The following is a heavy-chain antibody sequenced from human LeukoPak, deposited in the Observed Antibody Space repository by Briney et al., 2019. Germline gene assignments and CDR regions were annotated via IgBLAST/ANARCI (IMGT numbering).Heavy chain of an antibody. CDR1: GYSFTSYC. CDR2: IYPGDSGP. D-gene: IGHD1-26*01. V-gene: IGHV5-51*01. CDR3: GMSGDRVPLQDDVFDV. Sequence: GESLKISCKVSGYSFTSYCIGWVRQMPGKGLEWMGIIYPGDSGPTYSPSFQGQVTISVDKSTSTANLQWSSLQASDTAMYYCGMSGDRVPLQDDVFDVWGQGTMVTVST. J-gene: IGHJ3*01.